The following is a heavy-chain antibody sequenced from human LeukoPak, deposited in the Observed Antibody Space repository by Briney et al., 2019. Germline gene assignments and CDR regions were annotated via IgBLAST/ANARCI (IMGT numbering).Heavy chain of an antibody. J-gene: IGHJ4*02. CDR1: GGSFSGYY. CDR3: ARVQIVVVVAATLRREYYFDY. V-gene: IGHV4-34*01. D-gene: IGHD2-15*01. Sequence: PSETLSLTCAVYGGSFSGYYWSWIRQPPGKGLDWIGEINHSGSTNYNPSLKSRVTISVDTSKNQFSLKLSSVTAADTAVYYCARVQIVVVVAATLRREYYFDYWGQGTLVTVSS. CDR2: INHSGST.